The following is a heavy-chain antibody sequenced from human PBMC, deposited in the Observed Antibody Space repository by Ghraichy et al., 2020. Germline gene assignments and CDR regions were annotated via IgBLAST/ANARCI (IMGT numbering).Heavy chain of an antibody. D-gene: IGHD1-1*01. Sequence: LNISCTVSGGSISNYYWNWIRQPPGKGLEWIGGVHYRGRTLYNPSLKSRVTISADTSKNQFSLKMSSVTAADTAAYYCARLEYVSYWGQGTLVTVSS. CDR2: VHYRGRT. CDR1: GGSISNYY. CDR3: ARLEYVSY. V-gene: IGHV4-59*05. J-gene: IGHJ4*02.